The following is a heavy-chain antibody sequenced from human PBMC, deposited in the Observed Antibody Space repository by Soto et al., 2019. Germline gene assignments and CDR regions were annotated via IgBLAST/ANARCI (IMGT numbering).Heavy chain of an antibody. CDR3: ARGGKYYYGSGSYRNYYYGMDV. CDR1: GFTFSSYA. D-gene: IGHD3-10*01. Sequence: LRLSCAASGFTFSSYAMHWVRQAPGKGLEWVAVISYDGSNKYYADSVKGRLTISRDNSKNTLYLQMNSLKAEDTAVYYCARGGKYYYGSGSYRNYYYGMDVWGQGTTVTVSS. J-gene: IGHJ6*02. V-gene: IGHV3-30-3*01. CDR2: ISYDGSNK.